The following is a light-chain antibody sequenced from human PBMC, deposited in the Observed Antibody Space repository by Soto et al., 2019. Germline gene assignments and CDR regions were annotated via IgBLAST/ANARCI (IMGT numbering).Light chain of an antibody. Sequence: DIQMTQSPSTLSASVRDRVTITCRASQSISSWLAWYQQKPGKAPKVLIYKASSLESGVPSRFSGSGSGTEFTLTISSLQTDDFATYYCQQYYSYPVTFGQGTKLEIK. V-gene: IGKV1-5*03. CDR3: QQYYSYPVT. J-gene: IGKJ2*01. CDR1: QSISSW. CDR2: KAS.